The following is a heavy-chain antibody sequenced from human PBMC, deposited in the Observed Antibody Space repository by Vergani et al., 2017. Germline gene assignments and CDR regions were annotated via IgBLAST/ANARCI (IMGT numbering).Heavy chain of an antibody. CDR2: IKQDGSEK. V-gene: IGHV3-7*01. D-gene: IGHD3-16*01. CDR3: AKDGGDY. CDR1: GFTFSSYC. Sequence: EVQLVESGGGLVQPGGSLRLSCAASGFTFSSYCMSWVRQAPGKGLEWVANIKQDGSEKYYVDSVKGRFTISRDNSKNTLYLQMNSLRAEDTAVYYCAKDGGDYWGQGTLVTVSS. J-gene: IGHJ4*02.